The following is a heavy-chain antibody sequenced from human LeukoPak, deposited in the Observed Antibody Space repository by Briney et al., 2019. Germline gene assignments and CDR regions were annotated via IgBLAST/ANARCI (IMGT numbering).Heavy chain of an antibody. J-gene: IGHJ6*03. CDR3: ARDTPPPYYDFWSGYYYYYYMDV. V-gene: IGHV4-39*07. Sequence: SETLSLTCTISGGSISSSSYYWGWIRQPPGKGLEWIGSIYYSGSTYYNPSLKSRVTISVDTSKNQFSLKLSSVTAADTAVYYCARDTPPPYYDFWSGYYYYYYMDVWGKGTTVTVSS. D-gene: IGHD3-3*01. CDR1: GGSISSSSYY. CDR2: IYYSGST.